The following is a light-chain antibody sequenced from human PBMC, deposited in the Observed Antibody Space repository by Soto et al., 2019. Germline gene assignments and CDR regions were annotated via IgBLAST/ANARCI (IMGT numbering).Light chain of an antibody. CDR1: ESISTN. Sequence: EIVMTQSPATLSVSSGERATLSCRASESISTNLAWHQQKPGQAPRLLFYGASTRATDIPARFSGTGSGTEFTLTISRRQSEDFAVYYCQQHSKWPRTFGQGTRWIS. CDR3: QQHSKWPRT. CDR2: GAS. V-gene: IGKV3-15*01. J-gene: IGKJ1*01.